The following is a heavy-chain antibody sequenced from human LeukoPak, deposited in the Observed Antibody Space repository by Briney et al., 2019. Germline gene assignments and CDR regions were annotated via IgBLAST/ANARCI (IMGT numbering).Heavy chain of an antibody. Sequence: SETLSLTCTVSGGSISSSSSYWGWIRQPPGMGLEWIGSIYYSGTTYYNPSLKSRVTISVDTSKNQFSLKLSSVTAADTAVYYCAREVAGTPWIDYWGQGTLVTVSS. V-gene: IGHV4-39*02. J-gene: IGHJ4*02. D-gene: IGHD6-19*01. CDR2: IYYSGTT. CDR1: GGSISSSSSY. CDR3: AREVAGTPWIDY.